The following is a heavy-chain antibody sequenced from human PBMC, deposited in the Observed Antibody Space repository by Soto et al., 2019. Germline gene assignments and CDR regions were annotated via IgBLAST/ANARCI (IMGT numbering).Heavy chain of an antibody. V-gene: IGHV1-18*01. Sequence: QVHLVQSGAEVKKPGSSVRVSCKTSGYTFSNYAISWVRQAPGQGLEWMGWINTGSGYTNYAHDRVTMTKDTSTYTAYREVTSMRSDDTAIYYCARDRVYTGGSDADYWGQGPRVNASS. CDR2: INTGSGYT. CDR3: ARDRVYTGGSDADY. CDR1: GYTFSNYA. D-gene: IGHD2-8*02. J-gene: IGHJ4*02.